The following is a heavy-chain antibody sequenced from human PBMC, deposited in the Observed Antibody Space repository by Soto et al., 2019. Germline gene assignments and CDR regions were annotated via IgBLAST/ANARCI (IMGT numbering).Heavy chain of an antibody. D-gene: IGHD2-2*01. CDR1: GFTFSSYS. CDR2: ISSSSSYI. V-gene: IGHV3-21*01. CDR3: ARGGYCSSTSCYSWFDP. Sequence: GGSLRLSCAASGFTFSSYSMNWVRQAPWKGLEWVSSISSSSSYIYYADSVKGRFTISRDNAKNSLYLQMNSLRAEDTAVYYCARGGYCSSTSCYSWFDPWGQGTLVTVSS. J-gene: IGHJ5*02.